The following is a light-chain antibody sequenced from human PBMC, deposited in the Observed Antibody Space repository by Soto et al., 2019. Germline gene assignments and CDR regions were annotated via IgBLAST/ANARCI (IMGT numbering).Light chain of an antibody. V-gene: IGLV2-23*01. CDR3: CSYAGSGTYV. CDR1: SSDVGTYNL. Sequence: SALTQPASVSGSPGQSITISCTGTSSDVGTYNLVSWYQQHSGQAPKLMIYEDSKRPSGISNRFSGSKSGNTASLTISGLQAEDEADYYCCSYAGSGTYVFGTGTKLTVL. CDR2: EDS. J-gene: IGLJ1*01.